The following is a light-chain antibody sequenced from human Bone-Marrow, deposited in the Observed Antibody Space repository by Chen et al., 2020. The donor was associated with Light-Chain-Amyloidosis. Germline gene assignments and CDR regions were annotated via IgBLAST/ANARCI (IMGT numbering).Light chain of an antibody. V-gene: IGKV1-5*03. CDR1: QSISYW. CDR2: KAS. J-gene: IGKJ3*01. Sequence: DIQMTQSPATLSAVVGDRVTISCRASQSISYWLAWYQQKPGKAPNLLIYKASSLQSGVPSRFSGSGSGTEFTLTISSLQAEDVAVYYCQQYYSTPLFTFGPGTKVDIK. CDR3: QQYYSTPLFT.